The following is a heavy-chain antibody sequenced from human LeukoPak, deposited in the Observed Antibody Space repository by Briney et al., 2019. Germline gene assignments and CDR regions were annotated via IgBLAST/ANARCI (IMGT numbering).Heavy chain of an antibody. CDR3: TREVQWLVGGYFDI. Sequence: GGSLRLSCTASGFTFGDYAMSWVRQAPGKGLEWVGFIRSKAYGGTTEYAASVKGRFTISRDDSKSIAYLQMNSLKTEDTAVYYCTREVQWLVGGYFDIWGRGTLVTVSS. CDR2: IRSKAYGGTT. V-gene: IGHV3-49*04. J-gene: IGHJ2*01. D-gene: IGHD6-19*01. CDR1: GFTFGDYA.